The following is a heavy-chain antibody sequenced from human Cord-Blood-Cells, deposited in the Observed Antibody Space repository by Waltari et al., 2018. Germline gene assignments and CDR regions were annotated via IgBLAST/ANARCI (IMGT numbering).Heavy chain of an antibody. J-gene: IGHJ2*01. CDR2: IYYSGIT. CDR1: GGSLSSSSYY. V-gene: IGHV4-39*01. Sequence: QLQLQESGPGLVKPSETLSLTCTVSGGSLSSSSYYWGWIRQPPGKGLEWVGSIYYSGITYYNPSLKSRVTISVDTSKNQFSLKLSSVTAADTAVYYCARRYCSSTSCYWYFDLWGRGTLVTVSS. D-gene: IGHD2-2*01. CDR3: ARRYCSSTSCYWYFDL.